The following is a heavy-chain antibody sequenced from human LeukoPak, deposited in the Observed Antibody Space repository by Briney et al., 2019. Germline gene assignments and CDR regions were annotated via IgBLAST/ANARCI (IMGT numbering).Heavy chain of an antibody. CDR1: GFTFSNYG. CDR2: ISSSGSTM. D-gene: IGHD5-18*01. V-gene: IGHV3-48*03. Sequence: GGSLRLSCAASGFTFSNYGLNWVRQAPGKGLEWVSYISSSGSTMHHADSVKGRSTISRDNGKNSLYLQMNSLRAEDTAVYYCAREASGYSYGLDAFDIWGQGTMVTVSS. J-gene: IGHJ3*02. CDR3: AREASGYSYGLDAFDI.